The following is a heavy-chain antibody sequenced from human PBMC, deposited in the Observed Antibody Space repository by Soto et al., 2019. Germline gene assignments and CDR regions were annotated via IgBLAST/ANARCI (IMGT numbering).Heavy chain of an antibody. V-gene: IGHV3-23*01. D-gene: IGHD3-10*01. CDR1: GFTFSSYA. CDR3: ARERITMVRGTQSKAEGYGMDV. J-gene: IGHJ6*02. Sequence: GGSLRLSCAASGFTFSSYAMSWVRQAPGKGLEWVSAISGSGGSTYYADSVKGRFTISRDNSKNTRYLQMNSLRAEDTAVYYCARERITMVRGTQSKAEGYGMDVWGQGTTVTVSS. CDR2: ISGSGGST.